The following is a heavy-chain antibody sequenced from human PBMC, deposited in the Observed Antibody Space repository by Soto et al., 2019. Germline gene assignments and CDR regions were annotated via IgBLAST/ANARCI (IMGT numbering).Heavy chain of an antibody. V-gene: IGHV3-23*01. CDR1: GFTFSSYA. J-gene: IGHJ4*02. CDR2: ISGSGGST. D-gene: IGHD5-18*01. Sequence: EVQLLESGGGLVQPGGSLRLSCAASGFTFSSYAMSWVRQAPGKGLEWVSAISGSGGSTYYADSVQGRFTISRDNSQNTLYLQMNSLRAEDTAVYYCAKDRGYSYGWDYVDYWGQGTLVTVAS. CDR3: AKDRGYSYGWDYVDY.